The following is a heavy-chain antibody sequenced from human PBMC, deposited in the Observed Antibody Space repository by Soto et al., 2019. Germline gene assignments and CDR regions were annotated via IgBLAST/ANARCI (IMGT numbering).Heavy chain of an antibody. Sequence: GGSLRLSCAASGFTFSSYWMHWVRQAPGKGLVWVSRIKGDETGTDYADSVKGRFTISRDNGKNTVYLQMNSLRAEDTAVYYCARGIRGYYGMDVWGQGNTVTVSS. J-gene: IGHJ6*02. CDR3: ARGIRGYYGMDV. CDR1: GFTFSSYW. V-gene: IGHV3-74*01. D-gene: IGHD3-22*01. CDR2: IKGDETGT.